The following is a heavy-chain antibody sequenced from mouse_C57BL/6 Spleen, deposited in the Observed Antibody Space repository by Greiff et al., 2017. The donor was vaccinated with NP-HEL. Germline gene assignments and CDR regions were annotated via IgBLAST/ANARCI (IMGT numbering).Heavy chain of an antibody. Sequence: EVQGVESGGGLVKPGGSLKLSCAASGFTFSSYAMSWVRQTPEKRLEWVATISDGGSYTYYPDNVKGRFTISRDNAKNNLYLQMSHLKSEDTAMYYCAREGGYPWFAYWGQGTLVTVSA. CDR2: ISDGGSYT. CDR3: AREGGYPWFAY. V-gene: IGHV5-4*01. J-gene: IGHJ3*01. D-gene: IGHD1-1*02. CDR1: GFTFSSYA.